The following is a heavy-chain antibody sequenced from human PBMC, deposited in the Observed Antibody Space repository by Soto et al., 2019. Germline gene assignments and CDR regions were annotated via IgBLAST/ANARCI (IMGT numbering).Heavy chain of an antibody. Sequence: PSETLSLTCTVSGGSISNHYWNWIRQPPGKGLERIGYIYYNGNTNYNPSLKSRVTISVDTSKNQFSLKLSSVTAADTAVYYCARLTRPKLAARPWGQGTLVTVSS. CDR2: IYYNGNT. V-gene: IGHV4-59*11. CDR1: GGSISNHY. CDR3: ARLTRPKLAARP. J-gene: IGHJ5*02. D-gene: IGHD6-6*01.